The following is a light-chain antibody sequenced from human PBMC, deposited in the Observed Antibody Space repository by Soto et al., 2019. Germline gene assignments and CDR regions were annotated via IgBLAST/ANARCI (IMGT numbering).Light chain of an antibody. V-gene: IGLV2-14*01. CDR2: DVS. J-gene: IGLJ1*01. CDR3: SPYTSSSTI. CDR1: SRDVGGYNY. Sequence: QSALTQPASVSGSPGQSITISCTGTSRDVGGYNYVSWYQQHPGKAPKLMIYDVSNRPSGVSNRFSGSKSGNSASLTISGLQAEDEADYYCSPYTSSSTIFGTGTKVTVL.